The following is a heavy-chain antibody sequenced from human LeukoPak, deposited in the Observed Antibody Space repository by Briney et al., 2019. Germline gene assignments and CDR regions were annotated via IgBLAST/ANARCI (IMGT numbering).Heavy chain of an antibody. CDR1: GITFSGSA. D-gene: IGHD6-6*01. V-gene: IGHV3-73*01. CDR3: TGQEYSSSPGDY. J-gene: IGHJ4*02. CDR2: IRSKLNSYAT. Sequence: GGSLRLSCAASGITFSGSAMHWVRQAPGKGLEWGGRIRSKLNSYATAYAASVKGRFTISRDGSRNTAYLQMNSLKTEDTAVYYCTGQEYSSSPGDYWGQGTLVTVSS.